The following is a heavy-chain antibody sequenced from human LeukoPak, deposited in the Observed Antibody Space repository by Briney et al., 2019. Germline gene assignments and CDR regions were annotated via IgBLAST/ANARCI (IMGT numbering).Heavy chain of an antibody. CDR2: IKSKTDGETT. Sequence: PGGSLRLSCAASGFTFSTYEMNWVRQAPGKGLECVGRIKSKTDGETTDYAAPVKGRFTISRDDSKNMLYLQMNSLKSEDTAVYYCTADLPPPRGYDYPFDYWGQGSLVTVSS. D-gene: IGHD5-12*01. J-gene: IGHJ4*02. CDR1: GFTFSTYE. CDR3: TADLPPPRGYDYPFDY. V-gene: IGHV3-15*01.